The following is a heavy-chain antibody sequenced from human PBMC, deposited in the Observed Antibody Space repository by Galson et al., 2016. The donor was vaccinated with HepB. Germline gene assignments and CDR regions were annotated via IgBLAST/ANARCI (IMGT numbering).Heavy chain of an antibody. CDR3: ATDVRGGASDI. V-gene: IGHV3-23*01. D-gene: IGHD3-16*01. CDR1: GFTFSSYA. Sequence: SLRLSCAASGFTFSSYAMTWVRQAPGRGLEWVSGVSGGATATYNADSVKGRFAISRDNSKNTLFLQMRSLRAEDTAVYYCATDVRGGASDIWGQGTMVTVSS. CDR2: VSGGATAT. J-gene: IGHJ3*02.